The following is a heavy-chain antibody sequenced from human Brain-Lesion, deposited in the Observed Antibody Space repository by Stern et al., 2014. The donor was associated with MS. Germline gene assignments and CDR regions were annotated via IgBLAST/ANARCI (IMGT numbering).Heavy chain of an antibody. CDR1: GFSFSIYA. V-gene: IGHV3-23*04. D-gene: IGHD6-13*01. CDR3: AKGLRQQLVPFDY. CDR2: IRGRGDSA. J-gene: IGHJ4*02. Sequence: EMQLVESGGGLVQPGGSLRLSCAASGFSFSIYAMNWVCQAPGKGPEWVAAIRGRGDSAYYADSVNGRFTISRDNSKNTVYLQMNSLRADDTAVYYCAKGLRQQLVPFDYWGQGTLVSVSS.